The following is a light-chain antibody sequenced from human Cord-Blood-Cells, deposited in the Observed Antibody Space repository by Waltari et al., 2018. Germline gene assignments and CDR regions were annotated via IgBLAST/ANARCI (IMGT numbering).Light chain of an antibody. CDR2: GAS. CDR1: QSVSSN. J-gene: IGKJ1*01. CDR3: QQYNNWPPA. Sequence: ERLITQSPATLSVSPGERATLSCRASQSVSSNLAWYQQKPGQAPRLLIYGASTRATGIPARFSGSESGTEFTLTISSLQSEDFAVYYGQQYNNWPPAFGQGTKVELK. V-gene: IGKV3-15*01.